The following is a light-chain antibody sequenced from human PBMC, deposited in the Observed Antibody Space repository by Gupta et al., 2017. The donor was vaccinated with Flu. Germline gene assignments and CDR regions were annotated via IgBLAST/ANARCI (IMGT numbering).Light chain of an antibody. CDR1: QSVSSN. Sequence: EIVMTQSPVTLSVSPGERATLSCRASQSVSSNLAWYQQKPGQAPRLLIYGASTRATSIPARFSGSESGTEFTLTISGLQSEDFAVYYCHQYNDWPFTFGPGTKVDIK. CDR2: GAS. CDR3: HQYNDWPFT. J-gene: IGKJ3*01. V-gene: IGKV3-15*01.